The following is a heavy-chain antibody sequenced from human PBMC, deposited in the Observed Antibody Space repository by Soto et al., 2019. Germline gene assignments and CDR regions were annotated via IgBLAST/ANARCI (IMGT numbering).Heavy chain of an antibody. V-gene: IGHV3-9*01. D-gene: IGHD6-19*01. J-gene: IGHJ3*02. CDR2: ISWNSGSI. CDR3: AKARKKWLVGTHDAFDI. CDR1: GFTFDDYA. Sequence: EVQLVESGGGLVQPGRSLRLSCAASGFTFDDYAMHWVRQAPGKGLEWVSGISWNSGSIGYADSVKGRLTIARDNAKNSLYLQMNSLRAEDTALYYCAKARKKWLVGTHDAFDIWGQGTMVTVSS.